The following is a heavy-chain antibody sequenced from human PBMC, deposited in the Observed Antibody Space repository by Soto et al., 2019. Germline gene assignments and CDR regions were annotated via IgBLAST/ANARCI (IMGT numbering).Heavy chain of an antibody. V-gene: IGHV4-61*01. Sequence: SETLSLTCSVSGGSVSSESYYWSWIRQTPGKGLEWIGNVENSGSTKYNPSLKSRVTISVDTSKNQFSLKLSSVTGADTAVYYCARERGDSHWIDPWGQGTLVTVS. CDR2: VENSGST. CDR1: GGSVSSESYY. D-gene: IGHD2-21*01. J-gene: IGHJ5*02. CDR3: ARERGDSHWIDP.